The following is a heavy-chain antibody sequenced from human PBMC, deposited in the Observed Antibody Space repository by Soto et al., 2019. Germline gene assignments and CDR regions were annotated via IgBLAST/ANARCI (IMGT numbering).Heavy chain of an antibody. Sequence: QVQLVESGGGVVQPGRSLRLSCAASGFTFSSYAIHWVRQAPGKGLEWVAVISYDGSNKYYADSVKGRFTISRDNSKNTLYLQMNSLRAEDTAVYYCARVGVARSYPGLIDYWGQGTLVTVSS. CDR2: ISYDGSNK. V-gene: IGHV3-30-3*01. CDR1: GFTFSSYA. D-gene: IGHD1-26*01. J-gene: IGHJ4*02. CDR3: ARVGVARSYPGLIDY.